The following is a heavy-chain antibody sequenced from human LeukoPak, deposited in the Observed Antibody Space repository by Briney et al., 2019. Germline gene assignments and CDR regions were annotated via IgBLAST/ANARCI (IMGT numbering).Heavy chain of an antibody. CDR3: ARGPIQLWLHNGMDV. CDR2: IRRIGYGEIK. Sequence: PGGSLRHSCIPSGFTFGDHAMSWVRQAPGKGLEWVGFIRRIGYGEIKEYATSEKGRLTISRDNSNSIAYLQMNSLNTEDTGIYYCARGPIQLWLHNGMDVWGPGTTVIVSS. V-gene: IGHV3-49*04. J-gene: IGHJ6*02. CDR1: GFTFGDHA. D-gene: IGHD1-1*01.